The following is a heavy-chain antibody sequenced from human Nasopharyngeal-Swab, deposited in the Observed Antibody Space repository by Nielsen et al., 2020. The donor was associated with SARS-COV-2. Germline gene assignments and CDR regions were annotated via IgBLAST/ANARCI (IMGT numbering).Heavy chain of an antibody. J-gene: IGHJ6*03. CDR3: TRGRGRGSTVTTFRGYYYYYMDV. CDR2: INHSGST. Sequence: SQTLSLTCAVYGGSFSGYYWSWIRQPPGKRLEWIGEINHSGSTNYNPSLKSRVTISVDTSKNQFSLKLTSVTAADTAVYYCTRGRGRGSTVTTFRGYYYYYMDVWGKGTTVTVSS. D-gene: IGHD4-17*01. V-gene: IGHV4-34*01. CDR1: GGSFSGYY.